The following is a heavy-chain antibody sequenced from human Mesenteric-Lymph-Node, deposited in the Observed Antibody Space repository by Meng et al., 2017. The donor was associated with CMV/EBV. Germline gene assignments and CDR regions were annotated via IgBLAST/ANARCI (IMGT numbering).Heavy chain of an antibody. CDR1: GGSISTSEW. CDR3: VTVVRLDNYYGLDV. V-gene: IGHV3/OR16-9*01. Sequence: GGSLRLSCAVSGGSISTSEWWSWVRQPPGKGLEWISYITGVGTYTHYGDSVKGRFTVSRNNAENSLYLQMNSLTAEDSGVYYCVTVVRLDNYYGLDVWGQGTTVTVSS. D-gene: IGHD2-2*01. J-gene: IGHJ6*02. CDR2: ITGVGTYT.